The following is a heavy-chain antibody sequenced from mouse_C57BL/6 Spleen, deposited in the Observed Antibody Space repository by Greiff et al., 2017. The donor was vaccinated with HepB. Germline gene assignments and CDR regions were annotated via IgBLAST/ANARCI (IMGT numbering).Heavy chain of an antibody. V-gene: IGHV1-82*01. CDR2: IYPGDGDT. Sequence: VQLKESGPELVKPGASVKISCKASGYAFSSSWMNWVKQRSGKGLEWIGRIYPGDGDTNYNGKFKGKATLTADKSSSTAYMQLSSLTSEDSAVYFCARSYSNSLYAMDYWGQGTSVTVSS. CDR3: ARSYSNSLYAMDY. J-gene: IGHJ4*01. D-gene: IGHD2-5*01. CDR1: GYAFSSSW.